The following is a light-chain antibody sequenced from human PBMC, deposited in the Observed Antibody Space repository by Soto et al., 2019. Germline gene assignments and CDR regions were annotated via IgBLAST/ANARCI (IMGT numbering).Light chain of an antibody. Sequence: EIVLTQSPATLSLSPGERATLSCRASQSVSSYLAWYQQKPGQAPRLLIYDASNRATGIPARFSGSGSGTDFSLTISSLEPDDFAVYYCQQRRNWPPYTFGQGTKLE. CDR1: QSVSSY. CDR3: QQRRNWPPYT. V-gene: IGKV3-11*01. CDR2: DAS. J-gene: IGKJ2*01.